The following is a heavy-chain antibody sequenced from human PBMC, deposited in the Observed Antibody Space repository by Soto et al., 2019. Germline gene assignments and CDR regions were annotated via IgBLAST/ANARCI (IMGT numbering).Heavy chain of an antibody. CDR2: IYYSGST. D-gene: IGHD4-17*01. Sequence: SETLSLTCTVSGGSISSYYWSWIRQPPGKGLEWIGYIYYSGSTNYNPSLKSRVTISVDTSKNQFSLKLSSVTAADTAVYYCARVSRRLRSQFDPWGQGTLVTVSS. V-gene: IGHV4-59*01. J-gene: IGHJ5*02. CDR3: ARVSRRLRSQFDP. CDR1: GGSISSYY.